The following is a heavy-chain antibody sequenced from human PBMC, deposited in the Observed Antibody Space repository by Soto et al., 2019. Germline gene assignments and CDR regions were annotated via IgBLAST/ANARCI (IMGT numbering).Heavy chain of an antibody. CDR2: IGGSGGST. Sequence: ELQLLESGGGLVQPGGSLRLSCAASGFTFSSYGMTWVRQAPGKGLEWVSTIGGSGGSTHYTDSEKGRFTISRDNSKNTLYLQMHSLRAEATAVYYCAKKSGPITTTPFYYYYYMDVWGKGTTVTVSS. V-gene: IGHV3-23*01. CDR1: GFTFSSYG. CDR3: AKKSGPITTTPFYYYYYMDV. D-gene: IGHD1-26*01. J-gene: IGHJ6*03.